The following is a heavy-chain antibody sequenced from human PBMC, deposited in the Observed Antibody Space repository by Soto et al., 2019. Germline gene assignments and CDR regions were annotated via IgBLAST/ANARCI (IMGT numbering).Heavy chain of an antibody. Sequence: SETLSLTCTVSGGSISSGFYYWSWIRQHPGKGLEWTGYIYYSGSTYYNPSLKSRVTKSVDTSKNQFSLKLSSVTSADTAVDYCASDSYGSLGLDYWGQGTLVTVSS. CDR1: GGSISSGFYY. CDR3: ASDSYGSLGLDY. J-gene: IGHJ4*02. D-gene: IGHD5-18*01. CDR2: IYYSGST. V-gene: IGHV4-31*03.